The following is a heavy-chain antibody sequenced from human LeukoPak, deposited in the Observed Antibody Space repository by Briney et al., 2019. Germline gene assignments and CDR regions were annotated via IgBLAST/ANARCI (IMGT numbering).Heavy chain of an antibody. Sequence: PGRSLRLSCAASGFTFSSYGMHWARQAPGKGLEWVAVIWYDGSNKYYADSVKGRFTISRDNSKNTLYLQMNSLRAEDTAVYYCAREVAAGLDYYYGMDVWGKGTTVTVSS. CDR1: GFTFSSYG. J-gene: IGHJ6*04. D-gene: IGHD6-13*01. CDR3: AREVAAGLDYYYGMDV. CDR2: IWYDGSNK. V-gene: IGHV3-33*01.